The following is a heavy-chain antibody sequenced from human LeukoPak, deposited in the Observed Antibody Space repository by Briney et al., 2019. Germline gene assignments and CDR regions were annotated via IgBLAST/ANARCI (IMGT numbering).Heavy chain of an antibody. CDR3: AKGSDRSGSYYLDY. CDR1: AFTFGNYA. Sequence: GGSLRLSCAASAFTFGNYAMNWVRQAPGKGLEWVSGLSGSGASTYYADSVKGRFTISRDNSKNTLYLQMNRLRAGDTAVYYCAKGSDRSGSYYLDYWGQGTLVAVSS. CDR2: LSGSGAST. V-gene: IGHV3-23*01. D-gene: IGHD3-10*01. J-gene: IGHJ4*02.